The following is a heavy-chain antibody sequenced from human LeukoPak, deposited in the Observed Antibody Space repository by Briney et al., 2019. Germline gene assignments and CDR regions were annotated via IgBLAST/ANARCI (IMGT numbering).Heavy chain of an antibody. CDR3: ATVVDTAMGAFDY. Sequence: ASVKVSCKASGYTFTGYYMHWVRQAPGQGLEWMGWINPNSGGTNYAQKFQGRVTMTRDTSISTAYMELSRLRSDDTAVYYCATVVDTAMGAFDYWGQGTLVTVSS. CDR1: GYTFTGYY. D-gene: IGHD5-18*01. J-gene: IGHJ4*02. V-gene: IGHV1-2*02. CDR2: INPNSGGT.